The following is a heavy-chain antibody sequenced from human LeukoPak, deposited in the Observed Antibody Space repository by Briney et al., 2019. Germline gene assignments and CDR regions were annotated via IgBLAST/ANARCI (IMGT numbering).Heavy chain of an antibody. CDR3: ARDVRNYYDSSGYYLFDY. J-gene: IGHJ4*02. V-gene: IGHV4-38-2*02. CDR1: GYSISSGYY. CDR2: IYRRGST. D-gene: IGHD3-22*01. Sequence: SETLSLTCTASGYSISSGYYWGWIRQSPGKGLEWIGNIYRRGSTHYNPSLKSRVTISRDTSKNQFSLKLSSVTAADPAVYYCARDVRNYYDSSGYYLFDYWGQGTLVTVSS.